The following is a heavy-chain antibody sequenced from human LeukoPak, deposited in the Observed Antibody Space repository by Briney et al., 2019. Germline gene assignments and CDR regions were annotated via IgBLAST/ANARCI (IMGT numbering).Heavy chain of an antibody. CDR2: IIPIFGTA. D-gene: IGHD6-13*01. CDR3: AKTAWYSSSSDGGYDY. J-gene: IGHJ4*02. Sequence: SVKVSCKASGGTFSSYAISWVRQAPGQGLEWMGGIIPIFGTANYAQKFQGRVTITADESTSTAYMELSSLRSGDTAVYYCAKTAWYSSSSDGGYDYWGQGTLVTVSS. CDR1: GGTFSSYA. V-gene: IGHV1-69*01.